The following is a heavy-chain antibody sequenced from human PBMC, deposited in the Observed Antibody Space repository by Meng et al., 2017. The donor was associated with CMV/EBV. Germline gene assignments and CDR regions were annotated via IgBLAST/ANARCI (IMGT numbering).Heavy chain of an antibody. D-gene: IGHD3-10*01. J-gene: IGHJ4*02. V-gene: IGHV4-61*02. CDR1: GGSISSGSYY. CDR2: IYTSGST. Sequence: QVQLQESGPGLVKPSQILSLTCTVSGGSISSGSYYWSWIRQPAGKGLEWSGRIYTSGSTNYNPSLKSRVTISVDTSKNQFSLKLSSVTAADTAVYYCASVQGLGVSWGQGTLVTVSS. CDR3: ASVQGLGVS.